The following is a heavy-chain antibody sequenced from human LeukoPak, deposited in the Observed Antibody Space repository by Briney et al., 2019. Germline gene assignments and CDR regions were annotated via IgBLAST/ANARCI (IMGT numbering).Heavy chain of an antibody. D-gene: IGHD5-18*01. CDR2: IYYSGST. CDR1: GGSISSYY. CDR3: ARLRGIQLWLNYFDY. V-gene: IGHV4-59*08. J-gene: IGHJ4*02. Sequence: SETLSLTCTVSGGSISSYYWSWIRQPPGKGLEWIGYIYYSGSTNYNPSLKSRVTISVDTSKNQFSLKLSSMTAADTAVYYCARLRGIQLWLNYFDYWGQGTLVTVSS.